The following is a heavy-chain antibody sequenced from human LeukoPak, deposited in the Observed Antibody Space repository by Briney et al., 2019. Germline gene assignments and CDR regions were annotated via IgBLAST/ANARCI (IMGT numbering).Heavy chain of an antibody. J-gene: IGHJ6*03. CDR1: GYTFTRYY. D-gene: IGHD3-10*01. CDR2: INPNSGGT. Sequence: ASVKVSCKASGYTFTRYYMHWVRQAPGQGLEWMGWINPNSGGTNYAQKFQGRVTMTRDTSISTAYMELSRLRSDDTAVYYCARTNRGFRGVNYYYYYMDVWGKGTTVTISS. V-gene: IGHV1-2*02. CDR3: ARTNRGFRGVNYYYYYMDV.